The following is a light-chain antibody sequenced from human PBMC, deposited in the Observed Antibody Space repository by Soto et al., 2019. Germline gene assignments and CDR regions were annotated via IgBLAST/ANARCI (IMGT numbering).Light chain of an antibody. V-gene: IGLV2-8*01. CDR2: EVS. CDR3: SSYAGSSTLMV. CDR1: SSDVGGYNY. Sequence: QSALTQPPSASGSPGQSVTISCTGTSSDVGGYNYVSWYQQHPGKAPKLMIYEVSKRPSGVPDRFSGSKSGNTASLTVSGLQAEDEADYYCSSYAGSSTLMVFGGGTKLTVL. J-gene: IGLJ2*01.